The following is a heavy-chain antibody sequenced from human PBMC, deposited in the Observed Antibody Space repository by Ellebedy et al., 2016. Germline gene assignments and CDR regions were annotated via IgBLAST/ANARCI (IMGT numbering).Heavy chain of an antibody. CDR2: ITWNSDRM. Sequence: SLKISXAASGFTFDDYAMHWVRQPPGKGLEWVSGITWNSDRMAYVDSVRGRFTISRDNAKKSLYLQMNSLRPEDTALYYCAKDLERGLEWSQSAFDYWGQGTLVTVSS. CDR3: AKDLERGLEWSQSAFDY. D-gene: IGHD3-3*01. J-gene: IGHJ4*02. CDR1: GFTFDDYA. V-gene: IGHV3-9*01.